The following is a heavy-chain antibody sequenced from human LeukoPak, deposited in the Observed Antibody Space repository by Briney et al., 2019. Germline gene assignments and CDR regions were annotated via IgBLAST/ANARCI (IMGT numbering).Heavy chain of an antibody. Sequence: PSETLSLTCTVSGGSISSYYWSWVRQPAGKGLERIGRIYTSGSTNYNPSLKSRVTMSVDTSKNQFSLQLNSVTAADTAMYYCARDETAASFDIWGQGTVVTVSS. D-gene: IGHD6-13*01. CDR2: IYTSGST. V-gene: IGHV4-4*07. CDR3: ARDETAASFDI. J-gene: IGHJ3*02. CDR1: GGSISSYY.